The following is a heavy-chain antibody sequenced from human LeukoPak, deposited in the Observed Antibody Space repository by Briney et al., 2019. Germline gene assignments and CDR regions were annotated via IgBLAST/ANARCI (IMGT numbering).Heavy chain of an antibody. D-gene: IGHD6-6*01. CDR1: GFTSSDYY. CDR2: IYNGGTT. J-gene: IGHJ4*02. V-gene: IGHV3-66*02. CDR3: AGGGEAARSLAY. Sequence: GGSLRLSCAASGFTSSDYYMSWVRQAPGKGLEWVSVIYNGGTTYYADSVKGRFTISRDNSKSTLFVYLQMNSLRTDDTALYYCAGGGEAARSLAYWGQGALVTVSS.